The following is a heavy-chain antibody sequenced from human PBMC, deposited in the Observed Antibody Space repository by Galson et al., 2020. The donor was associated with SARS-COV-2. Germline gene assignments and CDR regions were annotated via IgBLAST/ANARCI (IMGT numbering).Heavy chain of an antibody. J-gene: IGHJ6*02. CDR1: GGSVRSSGNY. CDR3: ARGAYDPLAGHYRDYGMDV. CDR2: IHYSGST. V-gene: IGHV4-39*01. D-gene: IGHD3-9*01. Sequence: SETLSLTCTVPGGSVRSSGNYWVWIRQSPGKGLEYIGSIHYSGSTYYHPSLKSRVTTSVDTSKHQVSLKLSSVTAADTAVYYCARGAYDPLAGHYRDYGMDVWGQGTTVTVSS.